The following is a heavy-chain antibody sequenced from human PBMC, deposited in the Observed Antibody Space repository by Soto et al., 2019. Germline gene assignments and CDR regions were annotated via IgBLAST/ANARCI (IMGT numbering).Heavy chain of an antibody. CDR2: INPNSGGT. D-gene: IGHD3-10*01. Sequence: ASVKVSCKASGYTFIAHYMHWVRQAPGQGLEWMGWINPNSGGTNFARKFQGRVTMTRDTSISTAYMELSRLRSDDTAVYYCARDGVRGPPAAPTFGDYWGQGTLVTV. CDR1: GYTFIAHY. V-gene: IGHV1-2*02. J-gene: IGHJ4*02. CDR3: ARDGVRGPPAAPTFGDY.